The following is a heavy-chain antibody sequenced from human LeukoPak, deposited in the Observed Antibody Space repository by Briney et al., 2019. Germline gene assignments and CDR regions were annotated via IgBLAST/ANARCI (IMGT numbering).Heavy chain of an antibody. Sequence: GGSLRLSCAASGFSFSAYGMNWVRQSPGKGLEWVSAIGGSGATTYYADSVRGRFTISRDNSKNTLYLQMNSLRAEDTAVYYCAKGTYSSSGYYYYYMDVWGKGTTVTVSS. CDR2: IGGSGATT. V-gene: IGHV3-23*01. D-gene: IGHD6-6*01. J-gene: IGHJ6*03. CDR3: AKGTYSSSGYYYYYMDV. CDR1: GFSFSAYG.